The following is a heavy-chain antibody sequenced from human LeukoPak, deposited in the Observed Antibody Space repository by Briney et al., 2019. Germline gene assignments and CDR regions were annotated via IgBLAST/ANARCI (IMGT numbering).Heavy chain of an antibody. CDR3: ARGAAGRASSNWFDP. V-gene: IGHV4-31*03. J-gene: IGHJ5*02. Sequence: SETLSLTCTVSGGSISSGGYYWSWIRQHPGKGLEWIGYIYYSGSTYYNPSLKSRVTISVDTSKSQFSLKLSSVTAADTAVYYCARGAAGRASSNWFDPWGQGTLVTVSS. CDR1: GGSISSGGYY. D-gene: IGHD6-13*01. CDR2: IYYSGST.